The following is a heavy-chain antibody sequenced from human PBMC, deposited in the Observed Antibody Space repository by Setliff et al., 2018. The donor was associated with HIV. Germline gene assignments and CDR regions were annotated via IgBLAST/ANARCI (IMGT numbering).Heavy chain of an antibody. Sequence: SVKVSCKASGGTFSSYAISWVRQAPGQGLEWMGGFIPILGIANSVHKFQGRLTITADKFTSTAYMELSSLRSEDTAVYYCARANGGYSYGLRGGMDVWGQGTTVTVSS. CDR3: ARANGGYSYGLRGGMDV. J-gene: IGHJ6*02. CDR1: GGTFSSYA. CDR2: FIPILGIA. V-gene: IGHV1-69*10. D-gene: IGHD5-18*01.